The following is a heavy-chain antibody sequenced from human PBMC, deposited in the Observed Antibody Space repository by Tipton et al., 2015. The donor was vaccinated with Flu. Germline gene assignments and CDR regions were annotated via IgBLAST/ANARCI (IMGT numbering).Heavy chain of an antibody. CDR2: IYPGDSDS. CDR3: ARLLRDSSGYGSFDH. J-gene: IGHJ5*02. D-gene: IGHD3-22*01. V-gene: IGHV5-51*03. CDR1: GYSFSNYW. Sequence: QLVQSGAELKEPGESLKISCKGSGYSFSNYWIAWVRQTPGKGLEWLGIIYPGDSDSKYSPSFLGQVTFSADKSISTTYLQWSSLKASDTAIYYCARLLRDSSGYGSFDHWGQGTLVSVSS.